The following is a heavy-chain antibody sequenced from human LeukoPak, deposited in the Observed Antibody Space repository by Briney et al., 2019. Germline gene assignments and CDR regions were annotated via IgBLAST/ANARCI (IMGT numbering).Heavy chain of an antibody. V-gene: IGHV4-31*03. J-gene: IGHJ6*02. Sequence: TLSLTCTVSGGSISSGGYYWSWIRQHPGQGLEWIGYIYYSGSTYYNPSLKSRVTISVDTSKNQFSLKLSSVTAADTAVYYCARDQFGSGGSYGMDVWGQGTTVTVSS. CDR3: ARDQFGSGGSYGMDV. CDR1: GGSISSGGYY. D-gene: IGHD2-15*01. CDR2: IYYSGST.